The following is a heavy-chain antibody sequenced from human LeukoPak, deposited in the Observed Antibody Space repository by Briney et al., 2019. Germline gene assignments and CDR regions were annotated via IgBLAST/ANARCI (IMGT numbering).Heavy chain of an antibody. CDR2: IRYDGSNK. CDR1: GFTFSSYG. J-gene: IGHJ4*02. CDR3: ARVAVAGIPEYYFDY. Sequence: PGGSLRLSCAASGFTFSSYGMHWVRQAPGKGLEWVAFIRYDGSNKYYADSVKGRFTISRDNSKNTLYLQMNSLRAEDTAMYYCARVAVAGIPEYYFDYWGQGTLVTVSS. D-gene: IGHD6-19*01. V-gene: IGHV3-30*02.